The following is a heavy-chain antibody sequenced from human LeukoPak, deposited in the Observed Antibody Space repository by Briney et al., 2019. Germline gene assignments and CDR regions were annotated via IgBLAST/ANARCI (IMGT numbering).Heavy chain of an antibody. CDR2: ISGSGGST. V-gene: IGHV3-23*01. J-gene: IGHJ3*02. CDR3: ANSYSSSWFHAFDI. Sequence: GGSLRLSCAASGFTFSGYAMSWVRQAPGKGLEWVSAISGSGGSTYYADSVKGRFTISRDNSKNTLYLQMNSLRAEDTAVYYCANSYSSSWFHAFDIWGQGTMVTVSS. CDR1: GFTFSGYA. D-gene: IGHD6-13*01.